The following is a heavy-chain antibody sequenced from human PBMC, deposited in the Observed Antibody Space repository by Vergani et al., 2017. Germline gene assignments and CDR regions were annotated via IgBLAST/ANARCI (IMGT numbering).Heavy chain of an antibody. Sequence: EVQLLESGGGLVQPGGSLRLSCAASGFTFNKYAMSWVRQAPGKGLEWVSSIAGTTDDTYYADSVKGRFTISRDKSQNTVNLQMNSLRTEDTAVYFCANSVIAGNVGVAYFGMDVWGRGTTVTVSS. V-gene: IGHV3-23*01. CDR2: IAGTTDDT. D-gene: IGHD2/OR15-2a*01. J-gene: IGHJ6*02. CDR3: ANSVIAGNVGVAYFGMDV. CDR1: GFTFNKYA.